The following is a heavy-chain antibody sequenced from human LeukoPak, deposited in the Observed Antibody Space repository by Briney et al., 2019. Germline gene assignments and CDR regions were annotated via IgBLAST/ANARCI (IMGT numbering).Heavy chain of an antibody. Sequence: GGSLRLSCAASGFTFSSYAMHWVRQAPGKGLEYVSAISSNGGSTYYANSVKGRFTISRDNSKNTLYLQMCSLRAEDMAVYYCARMYYDFWSGYYDYWGQGTLVTVSS. D-gene: IGHD3-3*01. V-gene: IGHV3-64*01. CDR2: ISSNGGST. CDR3: ARMYYDFWSGYYDY. CDR1: GFTFSSYA. J-gene: IGHJ4*02.